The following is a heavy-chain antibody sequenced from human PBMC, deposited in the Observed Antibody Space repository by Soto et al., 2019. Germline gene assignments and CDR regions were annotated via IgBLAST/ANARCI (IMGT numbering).Heavy chain of an antibody. V-gene: IGHV4-34*01. CDR1: GGSFSGYY. CDR2: INHSGST. CDR3: ARVPWVGPPRYYYGSGSYYKAPGYYYYMDV. J-gene: IGHJ6*03. D-gene: IGHD3-10*01. Sequence: QVQLQQWGAGLLKPSETLSLTCAVYGGSFSGYYWSWIRQPPGKGLEWIGEINHSGSTNYNPSLKSRVTISVDTSKNQFSLKLSSVTAADTAVYYCARVPWVGPPRYYYGSGSYYKAPGYYYYMDVWGKGTTVTVSS.